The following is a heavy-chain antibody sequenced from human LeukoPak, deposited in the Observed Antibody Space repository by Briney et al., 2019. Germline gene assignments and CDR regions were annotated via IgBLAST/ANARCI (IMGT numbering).Heavy chain of an antibody. D-gene: IGHD3-10*01. CDR2: IYTSGST. CDR3: ASEKLWFGEPV. V-gene: IGHV4-61*02. Sequence: SETLSLTCTVSGGSISSGSYYCSWIRQPAGKGLEWIGRIYTSGSTNYNPSLKSRVTISVDTSKNQFSLKLSSVTAADTAVYYCASEKLWFGEPVWGQGTLVTVSS. J-gene: IGHJ4*02. CDR1: GGSISSGSYY.